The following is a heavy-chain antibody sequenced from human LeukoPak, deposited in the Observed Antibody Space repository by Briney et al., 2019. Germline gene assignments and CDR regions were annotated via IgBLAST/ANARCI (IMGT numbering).Heavy chain of an antibody. CDR2: IWYDGSNE. CDR1: GFIFSTYG. CDR3: ARDYYSRIDF. D-gene: IGHD3-22*01. Sequence: GSLRFSCAASGFIFSTYGMHWVRQAPGKGLEWVAVIWYDGSNEGYADSVKGRFTISRDASKNTLYLQMNSLRAEDTAVYYCARDYYSRIDFWGQGTLVTVSS. V-gene: IGHV3-33*01. J-gene: IGHJ4*02.